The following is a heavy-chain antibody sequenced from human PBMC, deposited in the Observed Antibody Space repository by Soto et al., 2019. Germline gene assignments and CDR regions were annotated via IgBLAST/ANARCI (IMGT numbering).Heavy chain of an antibody. D-gene: IGHD3-10*02. Sequence: QITLKESGPTLVKPTQTLTLTCTFSGVSLSTSGEAVGWIRQPPGKALEWLALIYWDDYKRYNPTRKTRLTITKDTSKNHVVLTRTNMDPVDTATYYCAHYVSTSPAGWFDPWGQGILVPVSS. V-gene: IGHV2-5*02. CDR1: GVSLSTSGEA. CDR2: IYWDDYK. CDR3: AHYVSTSPAGWFDP. J-gene: IGHJ5*02.